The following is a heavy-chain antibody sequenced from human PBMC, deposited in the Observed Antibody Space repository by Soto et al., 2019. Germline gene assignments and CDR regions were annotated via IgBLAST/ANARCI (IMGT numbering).Heavy chain of an antibody. CDR1: GDTFSSYA. CDR2: IIPIFATA. J-gene: IGHJ6*02. CDR3: AGDGSGCRNRPSPMDV. D-gene: IGHD3-22*01. V-gene: IGHV1-69*01. Sequence: QVQLVQSGAEVKKPGSSVKVSCKASGDTFSSYAISWVRHAPGQGLEWMGGIIPIFATANYAQKFQGRVTITAEEATSTADMELSSLRSEDRAVYYCAGDGSGCRNRPSPMDVWGQGTAVTV.